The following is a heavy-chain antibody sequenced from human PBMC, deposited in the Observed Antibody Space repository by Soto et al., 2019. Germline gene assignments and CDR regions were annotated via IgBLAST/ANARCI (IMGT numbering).Heavy chain of an antibody. CDR1: GGTFSSYA. Sequence: QVQLVQSGAEVKKPGSSVKVSCKASGGTFSSYAISWVRQAPGQGLEWMGGIIPIFGTANYAQKFQGRVTITADKSTSTAYMELSSLRSEDTAVYYCARAPRGGSSTPPVWWFDPWGQGTLVTVSS. V-gene: IGHV1-69*06. CDR3: ARAPRGGSSTPPVWWFDP. CDR2: IIPIFGTA. J-gene: IGHJ5*02. D-gene: IGHD6-6*01.